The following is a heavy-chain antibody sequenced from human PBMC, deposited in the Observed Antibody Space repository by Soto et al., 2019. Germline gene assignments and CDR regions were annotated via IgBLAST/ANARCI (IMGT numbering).Heavy chain of an antibody. J-gene: IGHJ6*02. V-gene: IGHV1-2*02. CDR2: MNPNSGDT. D-gene: IGHD3-10*01. CDR1: GYTFTGYY. CDR3: ARVNYYGSGSYEDFFYYYGMDV. Sequence: GASVKVSCKASGYTFTGYYMHWVRQAPGQGLEWVGWMNPNSGDTGYAQKFLGRVTMTRDSSIRTVYMELSSLSSEDTAVYYCARVNYYGSGSYEDFFYYYGMDVWGQGTTVTVSS.